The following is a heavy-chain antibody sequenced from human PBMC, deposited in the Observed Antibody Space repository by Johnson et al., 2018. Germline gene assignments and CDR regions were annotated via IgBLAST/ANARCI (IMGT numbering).Heavy chain of an antibody. J-gene: IGHJ1*01. CDR1: GYSFPTYD. V-gene: IGHV1-8*01. Sequence: QVQLVQSGAEVKKPGASVKVSCKASGYSFPTYDINWVRQATGQGLEWMGWMNPNSGHTGSAQKFPGRVTMTRDTSIKTAYMDRSSRRSEDPAVYYCARARDVGGTGFQHWGQGTLFNVSS. D-gene: IGHD4-23*01. CDR2: MNPNSGHT. CDR3: ARARDVGGTGFQH.